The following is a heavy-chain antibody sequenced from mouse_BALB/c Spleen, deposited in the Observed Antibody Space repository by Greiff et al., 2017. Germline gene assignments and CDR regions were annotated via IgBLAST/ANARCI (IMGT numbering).Heavy chain of an antibody. D-gene: IGHD2-10*01. CDR3: SPYYGNYRGFDY. CDR1: GFNIKDYY. CDR2: IDPESGDT. J-gene: IGHJ2*01. V-gene: IGHV14-4*02. Sequence: EVQLQQSGAELVRSGASVKLSCTASGFNIKDYYMHWVKQRPEQGLEWIGWIDPESGDTEYAPKFQGKATMTADTSSNTAYLQLSSLTSEDTAVYYCSPYYGNYRGFDYWGQGTTLTVSS.